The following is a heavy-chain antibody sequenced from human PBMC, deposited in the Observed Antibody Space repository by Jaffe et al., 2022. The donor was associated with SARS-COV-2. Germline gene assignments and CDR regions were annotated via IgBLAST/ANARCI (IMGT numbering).Heavy chain of an antibody. CDR2: INTNTGNP. Sequence: QVQLVQSGSELKKPGASVKVSCKASGYTFTSYAMNWVRQAPGQGLEWMGWINTNTGNPTYAQGFTGRFVFSLDTSVSTAYLQISSLKAEDTAVYYCAKEGWPGWLDPLGSLDYWGQGTLVTVSS. J-gene: IGHJ4*02. CDR1: GYTFTSYA. V-gene: IGHV7-4-1*02. CDR3: AKEGWPGWLDPLGSLDY. D-gene: IGHD6-19*01.